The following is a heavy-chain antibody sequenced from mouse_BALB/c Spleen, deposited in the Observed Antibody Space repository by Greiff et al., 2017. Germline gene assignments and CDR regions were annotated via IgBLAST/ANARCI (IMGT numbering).Heavy chain of an antibody. CDR1: GFTFSSYT. Sequence: DVMLVESGGGLVQPGGSLKLSCAASGFTFSSYTMSWVRQTPEKRLEWVAYISNGGGSTYYPDTVKGRFTISRDNAKNTLYLQMSSLKSEDTAMYYCARHSMGDPAYFDDWGQGTTLTVSS. CDR2: ISNGGGST. V-gene: IGHV5-12-2*01. J-gene: IGHJ2*01. CDR3: ARHSMGDPAYFDD.